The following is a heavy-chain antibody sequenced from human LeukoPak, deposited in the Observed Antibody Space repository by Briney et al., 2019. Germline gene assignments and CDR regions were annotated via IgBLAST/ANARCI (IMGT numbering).Heavy chain of an antibody. V-gene: IGHV4-39*01. CDR3: ARQVSDYYYHYMDV. CDR1: GGSIISSTYY. CDR2: IYYSRTT. Sequence: PSETLSLTCTVSGGSIISSTYYWGWVRQSPGKGLEWIGNIYYSRTTYYNPSLKSRVTISEDTSRNRFSLMLSSVTAADTAIYYCARQVSDYYYHYMDVWGEGTTVIVSS. J-gene: IGHJ6*03.